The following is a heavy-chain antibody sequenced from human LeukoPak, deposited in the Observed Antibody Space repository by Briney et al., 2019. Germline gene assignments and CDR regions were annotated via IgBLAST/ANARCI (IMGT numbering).Heavy chain of an antibody. CDR2: ISSSGLTI. D-gene: IGHD4-17*01. J-gene: IGHJ3*02. CDR3: ARERVTTGGDAFDI. Sequence: GGSLRLSCAASGFTFSSYEMTWVRQAPGKGLEWVSYISSSGLTIYYAASVRGRFTISRDNANNSLYLQMNSLRAEDTAVYYCARERVTTGGDAFDIWGQGTMVAVSS. CDR1: GFTFSSYE. V-gene: IGHV3-48*03.